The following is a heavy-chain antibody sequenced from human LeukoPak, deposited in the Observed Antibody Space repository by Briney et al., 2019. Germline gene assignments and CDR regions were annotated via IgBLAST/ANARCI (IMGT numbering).Heavy chain of an antibody. CDR3: ARTQRGSGYSDY. D-gene: IGHD2-15*01. CDR2: ISYDGSNK. V-gene: IGHV3-30*01. J-gene: IGHJ4*02. Sequence: SGGSLRLSCAASGFTFSSYAMHWVRQAPGKGLEWVAVISYDGSNKYYADSVKGRFTISRDNSKNTLYLQMNSLRAEDTAVYYCARTQRGSGYSDYWGQGTLVTVSS. CDR1: GFTFSSYA.